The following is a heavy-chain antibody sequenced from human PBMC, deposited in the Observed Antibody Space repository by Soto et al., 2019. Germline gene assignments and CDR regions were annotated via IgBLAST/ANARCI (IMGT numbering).Heavy chain of an antibody. CDR3: ARDSPPGDY. V-gene: IGHV1-69*05. Sequence: GASVKVSCKASGGTFSSYAISWVRQAPGQGLEWMGGIIPIFGTANYAQKLQGRVTMTTDTSTSTAYMELRSLRSDDTAVYYCARDSPPGDYWGQGTLVTVSS. CDR1: GGTFSSYA. J-gene: IGHJ4*02. CDR2: IIPIFGTA.